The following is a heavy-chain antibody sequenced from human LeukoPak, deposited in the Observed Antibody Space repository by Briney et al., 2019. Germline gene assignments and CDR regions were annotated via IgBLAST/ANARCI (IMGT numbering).Heavy chain of an antibody. V-gene: IGHV3-74*01. Sequence: PGGSLRLSCAASGFTFSSYWMHWVRQAPGKGLVWVSRINSDGSSTSYADSVKGRFTISRDNAKNTLYLQMGSLRAEDTAVYYCARGYGDYVYYYYGMDVWGQGTTVTVSS. CDR3: ARGYGDYVYYYYGMDV. CDR1: GFTFSSYW. CDR2: INSDGSST. D-gene: IGHD4-17*01. J-gene: IGHJ6*02.